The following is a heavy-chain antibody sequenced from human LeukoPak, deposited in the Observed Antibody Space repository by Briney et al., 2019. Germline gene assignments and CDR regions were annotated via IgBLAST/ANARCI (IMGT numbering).Heavy chain of an antibody. CDR2: IKYDGSGK. CDR1: GFTLSSYW. D-gene: IGHD1-26*01. V-gene: IGHV3-7*01. J-gene: IGHJ4*02. CDR3: ARDLFSGSYQEDF. Sequence: GGSLRLSCAASGFTLSSYWMSGVRQAPGKGLEWVANIKYDGSGKYYADSVKGRFTISRDDAKNSLYLEMNRLRVEDTAVYYCARDLFSGSYQEDFWGQGTLVTVSS.